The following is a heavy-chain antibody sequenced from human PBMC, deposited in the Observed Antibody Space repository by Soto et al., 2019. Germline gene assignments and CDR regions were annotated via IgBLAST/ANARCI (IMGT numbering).Heavy chain of an antibody. CDR1: GFSFSYNF. V-gene: IGHV3-11*06. D-gene: IGHD1-7*01. CDR3: VTGTYHADDAYDI. CDR2: INARSTYT. J-gene: IGHJ3*02. Sequence: GGSLRLSCAASGFSFSYNFMSWIRQSPGKGLEFVSYINARSTYTSYGVSVKGRFTISRDNAKNSLFLQMRSLRVEDTAVYYCVTGTYHADDAYDIWGQGTMVTVSS.